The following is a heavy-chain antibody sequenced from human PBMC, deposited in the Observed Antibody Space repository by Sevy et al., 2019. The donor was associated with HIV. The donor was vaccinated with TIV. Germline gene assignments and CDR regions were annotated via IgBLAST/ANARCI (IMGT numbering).Heavy chain of an antibody. V-gene: IGHV3-21*01. CDR2: ISSSSNYI. CDR1: GFTFSTYS. J-gene: IGHJ6*02. Sequence: GGSLRLSYADSGFTFSTYSMIWVRQGPGKGLEWVSSISSSSNYIYYADSVKGRFTVSRDNAKNSLYLQMNSLRAEDTAVYYCVRDRKGEYSAYDGAGYYGMDVWGQGTTVTVSS. CDR3: VRDRKGEYSAYDGAGYYGMDV. D-gene: IGHD5-12*01.